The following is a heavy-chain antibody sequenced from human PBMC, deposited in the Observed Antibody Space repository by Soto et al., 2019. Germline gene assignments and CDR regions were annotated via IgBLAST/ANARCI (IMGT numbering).Heavy chain of an antibody. CDR1: GGSISSGDYY. J-gene: IGHJ5*02. CDR2: IYYSGST. Sequence: PSETLSLTCTVSGGSISSGDYYWSWIRQPPGKGLEWIGYIYYSGSTYYNPSLKSRVTISVDTSKNQFSLKLSSVTAADTAVYYCARAHRLLPNWFDPWGQGTLVTVSS. V-gene: IGHV4-30-4*01. D-gene: IGHD2-2*01. CDR3: ARAHRLLPNWFDP.